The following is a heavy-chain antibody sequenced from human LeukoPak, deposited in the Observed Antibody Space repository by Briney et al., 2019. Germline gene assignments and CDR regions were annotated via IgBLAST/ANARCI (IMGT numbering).Heavy chain of an antibody. J-gene: IGHJ4*02. CDR1: GFTFSSYA. D-gene: IGHD5-12*01. Sequence: QPGRSLRLSCAASGFTFSSYAMHWVRQAPGKGLEWVAVISYDGSNKYYADSVKGRFTISRDNAKNSLYLQMNSLRAEDTAVYYCARGFAGGYDVGYYWGQGTLVTVSS. CDR3: ARGFAGGYDVGYY. CDR2: ISYDGSNK. V-gene: IGHV3-30*04.